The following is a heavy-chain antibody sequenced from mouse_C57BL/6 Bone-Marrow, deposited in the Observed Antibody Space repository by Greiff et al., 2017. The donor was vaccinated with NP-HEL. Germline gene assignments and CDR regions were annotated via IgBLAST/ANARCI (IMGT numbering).Heavy chain of an antibody. D-gene: IGHD2-4*01. CDR1: GFSLSTFGMG. J-gene: IGHJ3*01. Sequence: QVTLKVSGPGILQPSQTLSLTCSFSGFSLSTFGMGVGWIRQPSGMGLVWLAHIWWGDDKYYNPALKSRLTTSKDTSKNQVFLTIANVDTADTATYYCARPYDYDSPWFAYWGQGTLVTVSA. CDR2: IWWGDDK. V-gene: IGHV8-8*01. CDR3: ARPYDYDSPWFAY.